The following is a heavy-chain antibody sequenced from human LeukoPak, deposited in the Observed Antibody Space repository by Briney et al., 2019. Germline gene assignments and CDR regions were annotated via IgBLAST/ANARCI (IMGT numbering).Heavy chain of an antibody. V-gene: IGHV4-38-2*02. Sequence: SETLSLTCTVSGYSISSGYYWGWIRQPPGKGLEWIGSIYHSGSTYYNPSLKSRVTISVDTSKNQFPLKLSSVTAADTAVYYCARVRTIFGVVIISPRVDYWGQGTLVTVSS. CDR2: IYHSGST. CDR1: GYSISSGYY. D-gene: IGHD3-3*01. CDR3: ARVRTIFGVVIISPRVDY. J-gene: IGHJ4*02.